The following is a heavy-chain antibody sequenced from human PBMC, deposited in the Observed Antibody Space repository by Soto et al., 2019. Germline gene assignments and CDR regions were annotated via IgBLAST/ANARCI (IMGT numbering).Heavy chain of an antibody. CDR2: IYHSGST. CDR1: GGSISSGGYS. Sequence: SETLSLTCAVSGGSISSGGYSWSWIRQPPGKGLEWIGYIYHSGSTYYNPSLKSRVTISVDRSKNQFSLKLSSVTAADTAVYYCAREGGDYHFDYWGQGTLVTVSS. V-gene: IGHV4-30-2*01. CDR3: AREGGDYHFDY. D-gene: IGHD4-17*01. J-gene: IGHJ4*02.